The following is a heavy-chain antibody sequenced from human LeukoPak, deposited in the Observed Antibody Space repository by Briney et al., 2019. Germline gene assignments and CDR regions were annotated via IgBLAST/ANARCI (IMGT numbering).Heavy chain of an antibody. CDR1: GFTFNSYW. CDR2: IMQDGSEK. Sequence: PGGSLRLSCAASGFTFNSYWMSWVRQAPGKGLECVANIMQDGSEKYYVDSVKGRFTISRDNSKNTLYLQMNSLIAEDTAVYYCAKSGYNRFDYWGRGTRVTVSS. J-gene: IGHJ4*02. CDR3: AKSGYNRFDY. D-gene: IGHD5-24*01. V-gene: IGHV3-7*03.